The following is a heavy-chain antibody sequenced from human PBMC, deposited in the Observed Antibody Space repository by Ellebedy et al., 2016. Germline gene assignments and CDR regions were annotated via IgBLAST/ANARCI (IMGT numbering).Heavy chain of an antibody. CDR2: INSDGSTT. Sequence: GGSLRLXXAASGFTFSNYYMHWVRQAPGKGLVWVSRINSDGSTTTYADSVKGRFTISRDNAKNSLYLQMNSLRADDTAVYYCARLKTGDWGQGTLVTVSS. J-gene: IGHJ4*02. V-gene: IGHV3-74*01. D-gene: IGHD3-10*01. CDR1: GFTFSNYY. CDR3: ARLKTGD.